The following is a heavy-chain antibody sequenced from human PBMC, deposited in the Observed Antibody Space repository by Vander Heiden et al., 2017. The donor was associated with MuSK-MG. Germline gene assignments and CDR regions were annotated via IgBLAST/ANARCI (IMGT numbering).Heavy chain of an antibody. V-gene: IGHV3-7*01. J-gene: IGHJ4*02. CDR2: INPDGTIK. CDR3: ARIGYRSSSFDF. D-gene: IGHD6-6*01. Sequence: EVRLVESEGGLVQPGGSLGLSCAASGFTFSNYWMSWVRQAPGKGLEWVANINPDGTIKYYVDSVKGRFTVSRDNARNSPYLQMDSLIAEDTGVYLCARIGYRSSSFDFWGQGVLVTVSS. CDR1: GFTFSNYW.